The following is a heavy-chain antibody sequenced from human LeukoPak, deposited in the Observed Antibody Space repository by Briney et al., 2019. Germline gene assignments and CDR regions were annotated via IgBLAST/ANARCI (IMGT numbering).Heavy chain of an antibody. D-gene: IGHD5-24*01. V-gene: IGHV4-39*01. CDR1: GGSISSSSYY. J-gene: IGHJ5*02. CDR2: IYYSGST. CDR3: ARQEGTEKIATDWFDP. Sequence: SETLSLTCTVSGGSISSSSYYWGWIRQPPGKGLEWIGSIYYSGSTYYNPSLKSRVTISVDTSKNQFSLKLSSVTAADTAVYYCARQEGTEKIATDWFDPWGQGTLVTVSS.